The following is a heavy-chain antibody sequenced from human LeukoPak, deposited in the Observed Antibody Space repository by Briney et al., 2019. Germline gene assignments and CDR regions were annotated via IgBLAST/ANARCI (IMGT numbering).Heavy chain of an antibody. CDR2: IGRSSSDI. CDR1: GFIFSTYR. Sequence: GGSPRLSCGASGFIFSTYRMHWVRQAPGRGLDWVASIGRSSSDIFHADSVKGRFTISRDNTKNSLYLQMNSLRVEDTAVYYCAREDTRDKGALDIWGQGTLVTVSS. D-gene: IGHD2-15*01. CDR3: AREDTRDKGALDI. J-gene: IGHJ3*02. V-gene: IGHV3-21*01.